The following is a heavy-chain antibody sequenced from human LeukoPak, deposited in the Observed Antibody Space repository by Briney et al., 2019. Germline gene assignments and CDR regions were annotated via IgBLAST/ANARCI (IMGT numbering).Heavy chain of an antibody. V-gene: IGHV3-23*01. CDR2: INGGGNTT. D-gene: IGHD6-19*01. J-gene: IGHJ6*03. CDR3: TKELHVAVAVADYYYFYMDV. Sequence: GGSLRLSCTASGFAFSSFAMGWVRQSPGKGLEWLSTINGGGNTTFYADSVKGRFTISRDNSKKTLYLHMDCLRPDDTAIYYCTKELHVAVAVADYYYFYMDVGGRGTAVTVSS. CDR1: GFAFSSFA.